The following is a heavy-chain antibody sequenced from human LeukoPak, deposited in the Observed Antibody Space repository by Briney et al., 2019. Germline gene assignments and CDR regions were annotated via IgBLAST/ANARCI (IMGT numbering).Heavy chain of an antibody. CDR3: AKGLIVVVTAIDY. D-gene: IGHD2-21*02. CDR1: GFTFSSYG. V-gene: IGHV3-30*02. J-gene: IGHJ4*02. Sequence: GGSLRLSCAASGFTFSSYGMHWVRQAPGKGLEWVALIRYDGSNKYYADSVKGRFTISRDNSKNTLYLQMNSLRAEDTAVYYCAKGLIVVVTAIDYWGQGTLVTVSS. CDR2: IRYDGSNK.